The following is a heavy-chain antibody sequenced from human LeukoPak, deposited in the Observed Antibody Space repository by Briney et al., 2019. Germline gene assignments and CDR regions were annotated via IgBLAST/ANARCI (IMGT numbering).Heavy chain of an antibody. CDR3: ARFAYCGGHCWYYFDY. CDR1: GGSISSYY. V-gene: IGHV4-59*01. CDR2: IYSSGST. D-gene: IGHD2-21*02. J-gene: IGHJ4*02. Sequence: SETLSLTCTVSGGSISSYYWSWIRQPPGKGLEWIGYIYSSGSTNYNPSLKSRITISVDTSKNQFSLKLSSVTAADTAVSYCARFAYCGGHCWYYFDYWGQGSLVTVSS.